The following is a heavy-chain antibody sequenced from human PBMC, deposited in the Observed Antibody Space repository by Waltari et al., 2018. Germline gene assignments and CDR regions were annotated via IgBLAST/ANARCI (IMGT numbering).Heavy chain of an antibody. J-gene: IGHJ4*02. D-gene: IGHD2-15*01. Sequence: QLQLQESGPGLVKASETLSLTCSVSGGSISGTSYYWGWIRQPPGKGLEWIGSFIYNANTYYHPSLKSRITISVDTSKNQLSLQLTSVTAADTAMYYCARPGRVGGGSLMGLDYWGQGTLVTVSS. CDR3: ARPGRVGGGSLMGLDY. CDR1: GGSISGTSYY. CDR2: FIYNANT. V-gene: IGHV4-39*01.